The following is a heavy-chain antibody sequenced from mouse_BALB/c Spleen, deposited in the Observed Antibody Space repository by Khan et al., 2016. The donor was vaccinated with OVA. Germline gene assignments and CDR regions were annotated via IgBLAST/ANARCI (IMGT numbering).Heavy chain of an antibody. CDR1: GYSFTNYW. J-gene: IGHJ2*01. CDR2: IYPGISYT. Sequence: EVHLVESGTVLAKPGASVKMSCKASGYSFTNYWMHWVKQRPGQGLEWIGAIYPGISYTMSNQKFKGKAKLTAVTSSSTSYIALISLTTEASAVYYCTRSYNSYYFDYWGQGTTLTVSS. V-gene: IGHV1-5*01. D-gene: IGHD1-3*01. CDR3: TRSYNSYYFDY.